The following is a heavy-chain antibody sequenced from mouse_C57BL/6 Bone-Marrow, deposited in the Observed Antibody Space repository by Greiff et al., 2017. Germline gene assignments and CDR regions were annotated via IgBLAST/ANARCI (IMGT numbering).Heavy chain of an antibody. J-gene: IGHJ3*01. CDR1: GYTFTSYW. CDR2: IYPGSGST. CDR3: ARHYYGSSPWFAY. Sequence: VQLQQPGAELVKPGTSVKMSCKASGYTFTSYWITWVKQRPGQGLEWIGDIYPGSGSTNYNEKFKSKATLTVDPSSSTAYMQLSSLTSEDSAVYDCARHYYGSSPWFAYWGQGTLVTVSA. D-gene: IGHD1-1*01. V-gene: IGHV1-55*01.